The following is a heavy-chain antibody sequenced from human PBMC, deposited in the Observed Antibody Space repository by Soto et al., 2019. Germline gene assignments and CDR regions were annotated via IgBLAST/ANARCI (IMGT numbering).Heavy chain of an antibody. V-gene: IGHV3-23*01. J-gene: IGHJ4*02. CDR3: AKDDCSSTSCYEDY. Sequence: GGSLRLSCAASGFTFSSYAMSWVRQAPGKGLEWVSAISGSGGSTYYADSVKGRFTISRDNSKNTLYLQMNSLRAEDTAVYYCAKDDCSSTSCYEDYWGQGTLVTVSS. CDR1: GFTFSSYA. CDR2: ISGSGGST. D-gene: IGHD2-2*01.